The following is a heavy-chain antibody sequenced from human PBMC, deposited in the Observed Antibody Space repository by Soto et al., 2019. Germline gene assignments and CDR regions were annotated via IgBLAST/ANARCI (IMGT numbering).Heavy chain of an antibody. CDR3: TRGLFSGSYYSGGWYYFDS. V-gene: IGHV4-31*03. CDR2: IYYSGST. J-gene: IGHJ4*02. CDR1: GGSISSGGYY. D-gene: IGHD1-26*01. Sequence: PSETLSLTCTVSGGSISSGGYYWSWIRQHPGKGLEWIGYIYYSGSTYYNPSLKSRVTISVDTSKNQFSLKLNSVTAADTAVYYCTRGLFSGSYYSGGWYYFDSWGQGTMVTVSS.